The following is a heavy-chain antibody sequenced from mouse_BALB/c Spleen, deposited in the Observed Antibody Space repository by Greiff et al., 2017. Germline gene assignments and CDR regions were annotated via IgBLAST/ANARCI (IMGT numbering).Heavy chain of an antibody. CDR3: ARVLRLYYYAMDY. D-gene: IGHD1-2*01. J-gene: IGHJ4*01. CDR1: GYTFTDYN. Sequence: VQLKESGPELVKPGASVKISCKASGYTFTDYNMHWVKQSHGKSLEWIGYIYPYNGGTGYNQKFKSKATLTVDNSSSTAYMELRSLTSEDSAVYYCARVLRLYYYAMDYWGQGTSVTVSS. CDR2: IYPYNGGT. V-gene: IGHV1S29*02.